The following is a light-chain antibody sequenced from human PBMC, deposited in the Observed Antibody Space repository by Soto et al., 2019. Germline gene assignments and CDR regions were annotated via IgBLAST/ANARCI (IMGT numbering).Light chain of an antibody. J-gene: IGLJ1*01. CDR2: EVT. Sequence: QSALTQPASVSGSPGQSITISCTGTRSDVGRYNYVSWYQQHPGKAPKLMIYEVTNRPSGVSNRFSGSKSGNTASLTISGLQAEDEADYYCNSYTTNSNRVFGTGTKLTVL. V-gene: IGLV2-14*01. CDR1: RSDVGRYNY. CDR3: NSYTTNSNRV.